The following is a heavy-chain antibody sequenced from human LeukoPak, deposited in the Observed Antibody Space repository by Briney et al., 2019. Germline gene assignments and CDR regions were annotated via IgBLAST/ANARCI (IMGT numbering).Heavy chain of an antibody. CDR2: IFPQNSDM. CDR1: GYHFDGYW. CDR3: ARLYCDSAACATSLEFWRHWFDP. J-gene: IGHJ5*02. Sequence: GESLKISCRGSGYHFDGYWVVWVRQVPGKGLEWMGIIFPQNSDMKYSSAFEGHVTMSVDKSVSTAYLQWSSLKASDTATYYCARLYCDSAACATSLEFWRHWFDPWGQGTLVTVSS. V-gene: IGHV5-51*01. D-gene: IGHD3-3*01.